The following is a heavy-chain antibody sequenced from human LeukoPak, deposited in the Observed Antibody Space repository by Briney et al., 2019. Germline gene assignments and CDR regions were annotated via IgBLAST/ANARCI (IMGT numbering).Heavy chain of an antibody. J-gene: IGHJ4*02. CDR3: AGEGSIAARHFDY. D-gene: IGHD6-6*01. CDR1: GYTFTGYY. V-gene: IGHV1-2*02. Sequence: ASVKVSCXASGYTFTGYYMHWVRQAPGQGLEWMGWINPNSGGTNYAQKFQGRVTMTRDTSISTAYMELSRLRSDDTAVYYCAGEGSIAARHFDYWGQGTLVTVSS. CDR2: INPNSGGT.